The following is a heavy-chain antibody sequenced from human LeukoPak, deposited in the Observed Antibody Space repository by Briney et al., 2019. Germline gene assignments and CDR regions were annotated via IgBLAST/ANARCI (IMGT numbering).Heavy chain of an antibody. CDR2: IIPNSGPT. CDR3: AKRQLRGYNSGYGSDY. V-gene: IGHV1-2*02. D-gene: IGHD5-18*01. CDR1: GYIFTAYY. J-gene: IGHJ4*02. Sequence: ASVKVSCKASGYIFTAYYIHWVRQAPGQGLEYIGWIIPNSGPTNYAQKFQGRVTITRDTSISTVYLELRGLRSDDTAVYFCAKRQLRGYNSGYGSDYWGQGTLVTVSP.